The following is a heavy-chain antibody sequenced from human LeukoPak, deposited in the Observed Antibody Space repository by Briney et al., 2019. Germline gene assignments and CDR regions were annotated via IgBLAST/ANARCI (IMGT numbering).Heavy chain of an antibody. CDR3: AKDNKDDSGDDGYFDY. V-gene: IGHV3-9*01. CDR1: GFTFDDYA. D-gene: IGHD4-17*01. J-gene: IGHJ4*02. Sequence: GGSLRLSCAASGFTFDDYAMHWVRQAPGKGLEWVSGISWNSGSIGYADSVKGRFTISRDNAKNSLYLQMNSLRAEDTALYYCAKDNKDDSGDDGYFDYWGQGTLVTVSS. CDR2: ISWNSGSI.